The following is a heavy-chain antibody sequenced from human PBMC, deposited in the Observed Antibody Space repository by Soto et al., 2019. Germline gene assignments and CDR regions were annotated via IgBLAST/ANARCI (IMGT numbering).Heavy chain of an antibody. J-gene: IGHJ3*02. V-gene: IGHV4-34*12. CDR3: AGRYCSGGSCYLGAFDI. D-gene: IGHD2-15*01. Sequence: SETLSLTCAVYGGSFSGFYWSWIRQPPGKGLEWIGEIIHSGSTSYSPSLKSRVTMSVDTSKNQFSLKLSSVTAADTAVYYCAGRYCSGGSCYLGAFDIWGQGTMVTVSS. CDR2: IIHSGST. CDR1: GGSFSGFY.